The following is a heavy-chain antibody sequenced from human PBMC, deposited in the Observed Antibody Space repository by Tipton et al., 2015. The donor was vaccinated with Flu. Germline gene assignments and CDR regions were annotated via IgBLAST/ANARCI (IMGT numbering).Heavy chain of an antibody. CDR1: GGTFSSYA. CDR2: INPSGGSP. Sequence: QLVQSGAEVKKPGSSVKVSCKASGGTFSSYAISWVRQAPGQGLEWMGIINPSGGSPSYAQKFQGRVTMTRDTSTSTVYMGLSSLRSEDTAVYYCAKGGSLLLFAYNWFDPWGQGTLVTVSS. J-gene: IGHJ5*02. CDR3: AKGGSLLLFAYNWFDP. V-gene: IGHV1-46*01. D-gene: IGHD2-15*01.